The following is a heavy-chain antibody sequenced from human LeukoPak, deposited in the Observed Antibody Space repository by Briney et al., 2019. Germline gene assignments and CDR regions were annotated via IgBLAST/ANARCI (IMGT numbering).Heavy chain of an antibody. J-gene: IGHJ6*02. CDR1: GGSISSYY. CDR3: ATTMVRGASYYYGMDV. CDR2: IYTSGST. Sequence: PSETLSLTCAVSGGSISSYYWSWIRQPAGKGLEWIRRIYTSGSTNYNPSLKSRVTMSVDTSKNQFSLKLSSVTAADTAVYYCATTMVRGASYYYGMDVWGQGTTVTVSS. V-gene: IGHV4-4*07. D-gene: IGHD3-10*01.